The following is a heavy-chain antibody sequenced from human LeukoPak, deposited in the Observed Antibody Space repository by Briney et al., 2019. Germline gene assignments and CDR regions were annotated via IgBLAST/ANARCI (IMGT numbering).Heavy chain of an antibody. J-gene: IGHJ5*02. D-gene: IGHD3-3*01. CDR1: GYTLTELS. Sequence: GASVKVSCKVSGYTLTELSMHWVRQAPGKGLELMGGFDPEDGETIYAQKFQGRVTMTEDTSTDTAYMELSSLRSEDTAVYYCATYYDFWSGYSGTNWFDPWGQGTLVTVSS. CDR3: ATYYDFWSGYSGTNWFDP. CDR2: FDPEDGET. V-gene: IGHV1-24*01.